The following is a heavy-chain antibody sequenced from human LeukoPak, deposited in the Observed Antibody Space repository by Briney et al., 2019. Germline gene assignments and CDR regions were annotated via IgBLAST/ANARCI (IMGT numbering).Heavy chain of an antibody. J-gene: IGHJ4*02. D-gene: IGHD2-15*01. Sequence: GGSLRLSCAASGFTFSSYGMNWVRQAPGKGLEWVSYISTSSNRIDYADSVKGRFTMSRDNAKNLLYLQMNSLRAEDTAVYYCARDYCSGTTCYSNYWGQGTLVTVSS. CDR3: ARDYCSGTTCYSNY. CDR1: GFTFSSYG. V-gene: IGHV3-48*01. CDR2: ISTSSNRI.